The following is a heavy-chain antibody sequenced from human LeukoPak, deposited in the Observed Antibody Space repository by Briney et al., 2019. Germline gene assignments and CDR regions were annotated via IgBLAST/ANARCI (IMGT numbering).Heavy chain of an antibody. V-gene: IGHV3-30*02. D-gene: IGHD2-21*02. CDR3: ARGGTYCGDDCYGTNF. J-gene: IGHJ1*01. CDR1: GFTFSSYG. Sequence: GGSLRLSCAASGFTFSSYGMHWVRQAPGKGLEWVAFIRYDGSNKYYADSVKGRFTISRDNSKNTLYLQMNSLRAEDTAVYYCARGGTYCGDDCYGTNFWGQGTLVTVSS. CDR2: IRYDGSNK.